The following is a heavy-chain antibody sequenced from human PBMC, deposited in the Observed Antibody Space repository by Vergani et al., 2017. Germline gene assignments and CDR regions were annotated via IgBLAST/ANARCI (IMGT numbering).Heavy chain of an antibody. J-gene: IGHJ4*02. CDR3: ARDGKYYYDSSGKD. V-gene: IGHV3-11*05. Sequence: QVQLVESGGGLVKPGGSLRLSCAASGFTFSDYYMSWIRHTPGKGREWVSYISSSISYTNYADSVKGRFTISRDNAKNSLYLQMNSLRAEDTAVYYCARDGKYYYDSSGKDWGQGTLVTVSS. CDR2: ISSSISYT. D-gene: IGHD3-22*01. CDR1: GFTFSDYY.